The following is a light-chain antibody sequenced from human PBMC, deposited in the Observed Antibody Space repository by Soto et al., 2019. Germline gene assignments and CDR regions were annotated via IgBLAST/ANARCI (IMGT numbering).Light chain of an antibody. CDR1: QSVRSN. CDR2: GAS. CDR3: PQSYSTTVT. Sequence: EKGLTQSPVTLSLSPGERSTLSCRVSQSVRSNLAWYPLRPGQAPRLLIHGASTRATGIPARFIGSGAGTECTLTIDSLQSEDFATDYCPQSYSTTVTFGQGTQADIK. V-gene: IGKV3-15*01. J-gene: IGKJ1*01.